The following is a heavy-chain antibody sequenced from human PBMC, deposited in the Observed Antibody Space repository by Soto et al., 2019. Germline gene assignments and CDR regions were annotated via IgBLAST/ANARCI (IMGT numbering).Heavy chain of an antibody. J-gene: IGHJ4*02. CDR3: ARVSGYHFRLYY. CDR2: ISNNGAHT. CDR1: GFTFSNYE. V-gene: IGHV3-64*04. Sequence: GGSLRLSCAASGFTFSNYEMHWVRQAPGKGLEYVSGISNNGAHTDYANSVKGRFTISRDNAKNSLYLQMNSLRAEDTAVYYFARVSGYHFRLYYWGQGTLVPVSS. D-gene: IGHD5-12*01.